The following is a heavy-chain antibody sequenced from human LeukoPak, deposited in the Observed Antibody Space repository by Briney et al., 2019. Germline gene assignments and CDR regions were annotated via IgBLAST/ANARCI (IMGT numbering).Heavy chain of an antibody. J-gene: IGHJ4*02. CDR3: ARGAEQQRLAHFDY. D-gene: IGHD6-13*01. CDR1: GYTFTGYY. V-gene: IGHV1-2*02. Sequence: EASVKVSCKASGYTFTGYYMHWVRQAPGQGLEWMGWINPNNGGTKSAQKFQGRVTMTRDTSISTAYMELSSLRSDDTAIYYCARGAEQQRLAHFDYWGQGTLVTVSS. CDR2: INPNNGGT.